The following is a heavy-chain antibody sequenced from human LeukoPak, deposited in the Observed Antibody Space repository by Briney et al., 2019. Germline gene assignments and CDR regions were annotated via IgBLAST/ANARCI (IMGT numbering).Heavy chain of an antibody. Sequence: ASVKVSCKASGYTFTGYYMHWVRQAPGQGLEWMGWINPNSGGTNYAQKFQGRVAMTRDTSISTAYMELSRLRSEDTAVYYCARDQVWAVRGGNYYYYGMDVWGQGTTVTVSS. CDR3: ARDQVWAVRGGNYYYYGMDV. V-gene: IGHV1-2*02. D-gene: IGHD3-10*01. CDR1: GYTFTGYY. CDR2: INPNSGGT. J-gene: IGHJ6*02.